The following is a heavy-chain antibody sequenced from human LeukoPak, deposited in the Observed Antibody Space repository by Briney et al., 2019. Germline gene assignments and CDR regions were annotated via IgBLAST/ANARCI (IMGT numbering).Heavy chain of an antibody. J-gene: IGHJ4*02. CDR2: IYSGGST. Sequence: GGSLRLSCAASGFTVSSNYMSWVRQAPGKGLEWVSVIYSGGSTYYADSVKGRFTISRDNSKNTLYLQMNSLRAEDTAVYYCARDGVGATEDEFDYWGQGTLVTVSS. V-gene: IGHV3-53*01. CDR1: GFTVSSNY. CDR3: ARDGVGATEDEFDY. D-gene: IGHD1-26*01.